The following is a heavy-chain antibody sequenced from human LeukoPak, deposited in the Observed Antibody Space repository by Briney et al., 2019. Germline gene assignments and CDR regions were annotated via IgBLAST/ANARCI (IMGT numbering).Heavy chain of an antibody. Sequence: ASAKVSCKASGYTFTDYYLHWVRQAPGQGFEWMGWINPNSDDTNYAQKFQGRVTMTRDTSISTAHMEMSRLRSDDTAVYYCARANFLYCSSTTCLFDYWGQGTLVTVSS. J-gene: IGHJ4*02. CDR2: INPNSDDT. CDR1: GYTFTDYY. V-gene: IGHV1-2*02. CDR3: ARANFLYCSSTTCLFDY. D-gene: IGHD2-2*01.